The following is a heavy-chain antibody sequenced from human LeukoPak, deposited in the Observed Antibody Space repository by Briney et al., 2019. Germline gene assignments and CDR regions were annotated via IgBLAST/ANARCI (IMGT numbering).Heavy chain of an antibody. J-gene: IGHJ4*02. CDR1: GFIFTRYV. Sequence: GGTLRLSCGASGFIFTRYVMNWVRQSPGKGLEWVSGISGSGLSTFYADSVKGRFTISRDNSKNTLFLHMNSLRAEDTAVYYCANWIEGRHEKFDYWGQGTLVTVSS. CDR2: ISGSGLST. V-gene: IGHV3-23*01. D-gene: IGHD1-1*01. CDR3: ANWIEGRHEKFDY.